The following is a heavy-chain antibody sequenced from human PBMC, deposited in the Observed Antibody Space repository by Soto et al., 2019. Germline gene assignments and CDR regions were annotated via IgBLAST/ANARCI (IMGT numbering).Heavy chain of an antibody. J-gene: IGHJ6*02. CDR2: ISSNGGST. CDR3: VKAIAYCSSTSCSTPLGYHYYGMDG. V-gene: IGHV3-64D*06. CDR1: GFTFSSYA. D-gene: IGHD2-2*02. Sequence: PGGSLRLSRSASGFTFSSYAMHWVRQAPGKGMEYVSAISSNGGSTYYADSVKGRFTISRDNSKNTLYLQLSSLRAEDTAVYYCVKAIAYCSSTSCSTPLGYHYYGMDGCGQGTTVTVSS.